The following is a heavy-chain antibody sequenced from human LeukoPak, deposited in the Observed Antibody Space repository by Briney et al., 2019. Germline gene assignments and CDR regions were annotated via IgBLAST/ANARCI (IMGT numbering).Heavy chain of an antibody. CDR3: AKGSQWELLNYYYYYYMDV. CDR1: GFTFSSYA. Sequence: GGSLRLSCAASGFTFSSYAMSWVRQAPGKGLEWVSAISGSGGSTYYADSVKGRFTISRDNSKNTLYLQMNSLRAEDTAVYYCAKGSQWELLNYYYYYYMDVWGKGTTVTVSS. J-gene: IGHJ6*03. D-gene: IGHD1-26*01. V-gene: IGHV3-23*01. CDR2: ISGSGGST.